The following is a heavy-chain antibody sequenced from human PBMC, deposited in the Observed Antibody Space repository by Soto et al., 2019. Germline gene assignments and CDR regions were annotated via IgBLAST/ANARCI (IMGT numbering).Heavy chain of an antibody. CDR3: ARARLDDYGEVQ. D-gene: IGHD4-17*01. J-gene: IGHJ4*02. Sequence: QVQLVESGGGVVQPGRSLRLSCAASGFIFSDYGMHWVRQAPGKGLEWVAVIWYDGSTKYYADSVKGRFTISRDNSKDTLYLQMNSLRAENTAVYYWARARLDDYGEVQWGQGTLVTVSS. CDR2: IWYDGSTK. V-gene: IGHV3-33*01. CDR1: GFIFSDYG.